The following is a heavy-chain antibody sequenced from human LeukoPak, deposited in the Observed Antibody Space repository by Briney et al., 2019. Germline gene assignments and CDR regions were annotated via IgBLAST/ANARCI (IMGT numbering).Heavy chain of an antibody. CDR1: GFTFSSYA. D-gene: IGHD6-6*01. V-gene: IGHV3-30*04. Sequence: GGSLRLSCAASGFTFSSYAMRWVRQAPGKGLEWVAVISYDGSNKYYADSVKGRFTISRDNSKNTLYLQMNSLRAEDTAVYYCAKVWAQLVLSALGGWGQGTLVTVSS. CDR2: ISYDGSNK. J-gene: IGHJ4*02. CDR3: AKVWAQLVLSALGG.